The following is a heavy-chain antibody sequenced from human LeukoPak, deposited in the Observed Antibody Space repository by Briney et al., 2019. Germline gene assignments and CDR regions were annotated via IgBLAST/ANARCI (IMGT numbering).Heavy chain of an antibody. CDR3: AKVREDYYYDSSVDY. V-gene: IGHV3-23*01. Sequence: PGGSLRLSCAASGFTFSSYAMSWVRQAPGKGLEWGSAISGSGGSTYYADSVKGRFTISRDNSKNTLYLQMNSLRAEDTAVYYCAKVREDYYYDSSVDYWGQGTLVTVSS. CDR2: ISGSGGST. CDR1: GFTFSSYA. D-gene: IGHD3-22*01. J-gene: IGHJ4*02.